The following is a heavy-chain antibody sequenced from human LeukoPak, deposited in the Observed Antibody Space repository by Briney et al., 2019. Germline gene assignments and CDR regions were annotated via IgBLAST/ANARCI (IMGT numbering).Heavy chain of an antibody. D-gene: IGHD6-19*01. CDR2: IYHSGST. CDR1: GYSISSGYY. Sequence: KPSETLSLTCTVSGYSISSGYYWGWIRQPPGKGLEWIGEIYHSGSTKYNPSLQSRVTISLDKSKNQFSLTLSSVTAADTATYYCTRQNSFVAVPTGEFHYMDVWGKGTTVTVSS. V-gene: IGHV4-38-2*02. J-gene: IGHJ6*03. CDR3: TRQNSFVAVPTGEFHYMDV.